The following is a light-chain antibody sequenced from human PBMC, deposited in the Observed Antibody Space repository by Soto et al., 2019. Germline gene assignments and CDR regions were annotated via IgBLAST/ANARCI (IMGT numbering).Light chain of an antibody. CDR1: SSDIGSYNH. Sequence: QSVLTQPASVSGSPGQSITISCSGSSSDIGSYNHVSWYQQHPGKAPKLMIYDVTNRPSGVSDRFSGSKSGDTASLTISGLQADDEADYYCSSYTTTTTLVVFGGGTKLTVL. V-gene: IGLV2-14*03. CDR2: DVT. CDR3: SSYTTTTTLVV. J-gene: IGLJ2*01.